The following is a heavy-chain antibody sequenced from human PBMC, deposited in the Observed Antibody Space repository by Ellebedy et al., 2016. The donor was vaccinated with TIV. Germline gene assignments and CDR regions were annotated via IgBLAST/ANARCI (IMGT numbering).Heavy chain of an antibody. V-gene: IGHV3-48*01. D-gene: IGHD1-26*01. J-gene: IGHJ4*02. CDR2: ISSSSTGI. CDR3: ARSNLGIVGGLAPVH. Sequence: GESLKISXAASGFTFSSYSMNWVRQAPGKGLEWVSYISSSSTGIYYADSVKGRFIISRDNAKNSLYLQMNSLRAEDTAVYYCARSNLGIVGGLAPVHWGQGALVTVSS. CDR1: GFTFSSYS.